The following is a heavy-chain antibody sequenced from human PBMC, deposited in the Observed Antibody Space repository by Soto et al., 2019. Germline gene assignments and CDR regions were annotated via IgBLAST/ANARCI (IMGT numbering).Heavy chain of an antibody. CDR1: ALTSNTAW. V-gene: IGHV3-15*01. CDR3: ATEYLGAMNV. J-gene: IGHJ6*02. D-gene: IGHD3-16*01. CDR2: IKSYVSGGKT. Sequence: GGSLRLSCAASALTSNTAWMNWLSQSPGKGLEWVGRIKSYVSGGKTDYAAPVRGRFTVSRDDPKNTLYLQMNSLQSEDTGVYYCATEYLGAMNVWGRGTPVTVSS.